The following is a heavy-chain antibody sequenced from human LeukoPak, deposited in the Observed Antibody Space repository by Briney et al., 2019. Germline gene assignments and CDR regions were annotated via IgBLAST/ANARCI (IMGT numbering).Heavy chain of an antibody. Sequence: SVKVSCKASGGTFSSYAISWVRQAPGQGLEWMGGIIPIFGTANYAQKFQGRVTITAGESTRTAYMELRSVRSEDTAVYYCAREGGVVGATEGAFDIWGQGTMVTVSS. D-gene: IGHD1-26*01. CDR1: GGTFSSYA. V-gene: IGHV1-69*13. CDR3: AREGGVVGATEGAFDI. CDR2: IIPIFGTA. J-gene: IGHJ3*02.